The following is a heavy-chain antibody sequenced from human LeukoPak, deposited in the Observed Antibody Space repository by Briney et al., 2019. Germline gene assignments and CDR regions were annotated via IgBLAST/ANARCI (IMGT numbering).Heavy chain of an antibody. CDR2: IYSGGST. V-gene: IGHV3-53*04. J-gene: IGHJ4*02. CDR3: ARDQSSGGVDY. CDR1: GFTVSSNH. D-gene: IGHD3-10*01. Sequence: GGSLRLSCAASGFTVSSNHMNWVRQAPGKGLEWVSVIYSGGSTYYADSVKGRFTISRHNSKNTLYLRMNSLRAEDTAVYYCARDQSSGGVDYWGQGTLVTVSS.